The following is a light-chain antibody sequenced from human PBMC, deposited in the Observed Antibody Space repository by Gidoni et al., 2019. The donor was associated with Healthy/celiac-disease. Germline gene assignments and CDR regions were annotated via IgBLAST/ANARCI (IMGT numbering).Light chain of an antibody. CDR3: QQYGSSPAL. V-gene: IGKV3-20*01. CDR2: GAS. Sequence: EIVLTQSPGTLSLSPGARATLSCRASQRVSSSYVAWYQQKPGQAPRLLIYGASSRATGIPDRFSGSGSGTDFTLTISRLEPEDFAVYYCQQYGSSPALFGQGTKVEIK. CDR1: QRVSSSY. J-gene: IGKJ1*01.